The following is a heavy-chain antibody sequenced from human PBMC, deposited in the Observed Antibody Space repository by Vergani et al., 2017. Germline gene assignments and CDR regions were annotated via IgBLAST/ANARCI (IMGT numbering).Heavy chain of an antibody. Sequence: QLHLQESGPGLVKPSETLSLTCTVSGGSITSSSYYWGWIRQPPGKGLEWIGNIYHSGGAYYNPSLKSRVTISVDTSKNQFSLKLSSVTAADTAVYYCARETRVDITMRHFDYWGQGTLVTVSS. CDR3: ARETRVDITMRHFDY. D-gene: IGHD3-22*01. CDR1: GGSITSSSYY. CDR2: IYHSGGA. V-gene: IGHV4-39*07. J-gene: IGHJ4*02.